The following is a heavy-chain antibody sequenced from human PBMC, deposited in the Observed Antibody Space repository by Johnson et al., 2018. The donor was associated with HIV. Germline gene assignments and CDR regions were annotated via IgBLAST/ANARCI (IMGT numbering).Heavy chain of an antibody. D-gene: IGHD2-2*01. CDR1: GFTFDDYA. CDR3: AKDQAPVVPAGRGAFEI. CDR2: LSRKSGTI. J-gene: IGHJ3*02. V-gene: IGHV3-9*01. Sequence: VQLGESGGGVERPGGSLRLSCATSGFTFDDYAMHWVRQAPGKGLEWVSGLSRKSGTIGYADSVKGRFPIARDNTKNSLYLQRNSLRAEDTALYYCAKDQAPVVPAGRGAFEIWGQGTMVTVSS.